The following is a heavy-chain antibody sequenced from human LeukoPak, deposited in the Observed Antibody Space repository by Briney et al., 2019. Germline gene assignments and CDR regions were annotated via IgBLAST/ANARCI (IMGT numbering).Heavy chain of an antibody. D-gene: IGHD4-17*01. CDR3: ASDPDYGEFYDAFDI. J-gene: IGHJ3*02. Sequence: GGPLRLSCAASGFTFSSYWMSWVRQAPGKGLEWVANIKQDGSEKYYVDSVKGRFTISRDNAKNSLYLQMNSLRAEDTAVYYCASDPDYGEFYDAFDIWGQGTMVTVSS. V-gene: IGHV3-7*01. CDR2: IKQDGSEK. CDR1: GFTFSSYW.